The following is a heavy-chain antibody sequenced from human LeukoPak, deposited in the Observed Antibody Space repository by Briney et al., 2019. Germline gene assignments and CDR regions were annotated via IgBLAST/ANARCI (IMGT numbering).Heavy chain of an antibody. J-gene: IGHJ4*02. Sequence: SETLSLTCAVYGGSFSGYYWSWIRQPPWKGLEWIGEINHSGSTNYNLSLKSRVTISVDTSKNQFSLKLSSVTAADTAVYYCAREPRDSSGYSPFDYWGQGTLVTVSS. CDR2: INHSGST. CDR1: GGSFSGYY. CDR3: AREPRDSSGYSPFDY. D-gene: IGHD3-22*01. V-gene: IGHV4-34*01.